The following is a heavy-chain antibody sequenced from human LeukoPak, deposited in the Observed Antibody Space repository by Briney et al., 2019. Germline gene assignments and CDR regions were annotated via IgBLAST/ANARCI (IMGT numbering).Heavy chain of an antibody. CDR3: VRGPYGSSISNWFDP. CDR1: GGSISSSTYY. CDR2: IFYSGRT. V-gene: IGHV4-39*07. Sequence: PSETLSLTCTVSGGSISSSTYYWGWIRQPLGKGLEWIGSIFYSGRTYYNPSLKSRLSMSVDTPNKQFSLNLRSVTAADTAVYYCVRGPYGSSISNWFDPWGQGLLVTVSS. D-gene: IGHD3-10*01. J-gene: IGHJ5*02.